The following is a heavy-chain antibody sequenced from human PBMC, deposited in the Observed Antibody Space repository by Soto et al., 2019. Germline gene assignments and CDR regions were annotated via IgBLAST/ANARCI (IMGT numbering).Heavy chain of an antibody. V-gene: IGHV4-59*01. CDR3: ACLRGYRGSPIDY. CDR1: GDSSSSYY. D-gene: IGHD2-15*01. J-gene: IGHJ4*02. CDR2: ISYSGNT. Sequence: SGTLSLTCNISGDSSSSYYWSWIRQPPGKGLECIGYISYSGNTNYNPSLKSRVTISIDTSKNQFSLKVTSVTAADTAVYYCACLRGYRGSPIDYWGQGAPVTVYS.